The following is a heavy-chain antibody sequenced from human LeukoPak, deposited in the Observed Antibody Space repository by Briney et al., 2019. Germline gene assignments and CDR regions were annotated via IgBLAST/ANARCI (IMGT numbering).Heavy chain of an antibody. CDR1: GFXFSNAW. D-gene: IGHD3-10*01. CDR2: INQDGSEK. CDR3: ARAYYFDSRNYYNPTSSFDY. J-gene: IGHJ4*02. Sequence: PGGSLRLSCAASGFXFSNAWISWVRQAPGKGLEWVANINQDGSEKYSVDSGKGRFTISRDNAKNSLYLQMNSLRAEDTAVYYCARAYYFDSRNYYNPTSSFDYWGQGTLVTVSS. V-gene: IGHV3-7*04.